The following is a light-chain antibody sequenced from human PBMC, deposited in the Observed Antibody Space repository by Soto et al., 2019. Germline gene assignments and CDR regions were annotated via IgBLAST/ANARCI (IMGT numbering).Light chain of an antibody. J-gene: IGKJ1*01. V-gene: IGKV3-20*01. CDR2: GAS. CDR3: QQYGSSLWT. Sequence: EIVLTQCPGTLSLSPGEGATLSCRASQSISSTYLTWYQQRPGQAPRLLIYGASTRATGIPDRFSGSGSGTDFTLTINRLEPEDFAVYYCQQYGSSLWTFGQGTKVDIK. CDR1: QSISSTY.